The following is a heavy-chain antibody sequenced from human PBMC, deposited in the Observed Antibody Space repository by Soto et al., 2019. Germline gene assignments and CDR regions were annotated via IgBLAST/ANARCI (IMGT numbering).Heavy chain of an antibody. CDR2: ISGSGGST. CDR1: GFPFSSYA. Sequence: PGGSLRLSCAASGFPFSSYAMSWVRQAPGKGLEWVSAISGSGGSTYYADSVKGRFTISRDNSKNTLYLQMNSLRAEDTAVYYCAKDEGSYDYVWGSYRSERFDYWGQGTLVTVSS. V-gene: IGHV3-23*01. D-gene: IGHD3-16*02. CDR3: AKDEGSYDYVWGSYRSERFDY. J-gene: IGHJ4*02.